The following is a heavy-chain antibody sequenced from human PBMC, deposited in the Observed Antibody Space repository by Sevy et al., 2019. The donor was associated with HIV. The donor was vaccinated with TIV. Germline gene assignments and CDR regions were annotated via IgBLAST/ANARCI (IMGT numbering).Heavy chain of an antibody. Sequence: ASVKVSCKASGYTFTSYDINWVRQATGQGLEWMGWMNPNSGNTGYAQKFQGRVTMTRNTSISTAYMELSSLRSEDTAVYYCAGSTGDVVVPAAIGRYYYYMDVWGKGTTVTVSS. CDR1: GYTFTSYD. CDR3: AGSTGDVVVPAAIGRYYYYMDV. V-gene: IGHV1-8*01. CDR2: MNPNSGNT. J-gene: IGHJ6*03. D-gene: IGHD2-2*02.